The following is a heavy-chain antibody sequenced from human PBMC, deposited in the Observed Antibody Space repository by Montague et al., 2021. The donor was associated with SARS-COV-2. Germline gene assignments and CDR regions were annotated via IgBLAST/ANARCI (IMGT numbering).Heavy chain of an antibody. CDR3: ARDSGAHSDHFDY. D-gene: IGHD4-23*01. Sequence: PALVKPTQTLTLTCTFSGFSLTTNGMGVGWIRQPPGQALEWLALIFWDDDKRYNTSLETRLTITRDTSKNQVVLTMTNTDPVDTATYYCARDSGAHSDHFDYWGQGTLVTVSS. V-gene: IGHV2-5*08. J-gene: IGHJ4*02. CDR1: GFSLTTNGMG. CDR2: IFWDDDK.